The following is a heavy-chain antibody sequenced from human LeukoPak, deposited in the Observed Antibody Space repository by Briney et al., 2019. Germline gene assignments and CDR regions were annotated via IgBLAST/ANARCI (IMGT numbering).Heavy chain of an antibody. Sequence: GGSLRLSCAASGFTFSSYGMHWVRQAPGKGLEWVAFIRYDGSNKYYADSVKGRFTISRDNSKNTLYLQMNSLRAEDTAVYYCAKGGWFGELSIDYWGQGTLVTVSS. CDR3: AKGGWFGELSIDY. J-gene: IGHJ4*02. D-gene: IGHD3-10*01. CDR2: IRYDGSNK. CDR1: GFTFSSYG. V-gene: IGHV3-30*02.